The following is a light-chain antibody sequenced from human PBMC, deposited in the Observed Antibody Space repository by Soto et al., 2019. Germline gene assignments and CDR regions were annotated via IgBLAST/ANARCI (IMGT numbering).Light chain of an antibody. CDR1: QSVGDN. CDR2: GAS. CDR3: QQYNNWPPMT. Sequence: EIVMTQSPATLSVSPGERSTLACRARQSVGDNLAWYQRQPGQPPRLLIYGASTRATGIPLRFSGSGSGTDFTLTISRLEPEDFAVYYCQQYNNWPPMTFGQGTKVDIK. J-gene: IGKJ1*01. V-gene: IGKV3-15*01.